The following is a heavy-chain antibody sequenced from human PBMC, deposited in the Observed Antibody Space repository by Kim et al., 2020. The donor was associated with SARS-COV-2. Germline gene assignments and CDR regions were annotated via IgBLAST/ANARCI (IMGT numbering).Heavy chain of an antibody. D-gene: IGHD7-27*01. Sequence: DSVQGRFTISRDNSKNTLYLQMNSLRAEDTAVYYCARDLTGVLGYGMDVWGQGTTVTVSS. CDR3: ARDLTGVLGYGMDV. V-gene: IGHV3-30*07. J-gene: IGHJ6*02.